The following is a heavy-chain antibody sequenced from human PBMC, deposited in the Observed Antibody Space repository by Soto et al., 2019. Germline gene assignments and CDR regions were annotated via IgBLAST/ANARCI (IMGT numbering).Heavy chain of an antibody. D-gene: IGHD3-22*01. CDR3: ARDPREYYYDSSDYFDY. Sequence: GGSLRLSCAASGFTFSSFGMHWVRQAPGKGLEWVALIWYDGSNKYYADSVKGRFTISRDNAKNSLYLQMNSLRAEDTAVYYCARDPREYYYDSSDYFDYWGQGTLVTVSS. J-gene: IGHJ4*02. V-gene: IGHV3-33*01. CDR2: IWYDGSNK. CDR1: GFTFSSFG.